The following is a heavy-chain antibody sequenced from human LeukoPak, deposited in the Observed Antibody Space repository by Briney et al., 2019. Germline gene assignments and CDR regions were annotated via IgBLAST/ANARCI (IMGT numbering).Heavy chain of an antibody. CDR1: GYTFTSYD. J-gene: IGHJ4*02. Sequence: ASVKVSCKASGYTFTSYDINWVRQATGQGLEWMGWMNPNSGNTGYAQKFQGRVTMTRNISISTAYMELSSLRSEDTAVYYCARGLEHYDYVWGSYRPVYYFDYWGQGTLVTVSS. CDR3: ARGLEHYDYVWGSYRPVYYFDY. V-gene: IGHV1-8*01. CDR2: MNPNSGNT. D-gene: IGHD3-16*02.